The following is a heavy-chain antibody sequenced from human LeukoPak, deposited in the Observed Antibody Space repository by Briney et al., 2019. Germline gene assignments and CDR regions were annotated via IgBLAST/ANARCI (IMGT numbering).Heavy chain of an antibody. D-gene: IGHD3-22*01. J-gene: IGHJ4*02. CDR3: AKGQRYYDSSGYLDY. V-gene: IGHV3-23*01. Sequence: GGSLRLSCAASGFTFSSYAMSWVRQAPGKGLEWVSAISGSGGSTYYADSVKGRFTISRDSSKNTLYLQMNSLRAEDTAVYYCAKGQRYYDSSGYLDYWGQGTLVTVSS. CDR2: ISGSGGST. CDR1: GFTFSSYA.